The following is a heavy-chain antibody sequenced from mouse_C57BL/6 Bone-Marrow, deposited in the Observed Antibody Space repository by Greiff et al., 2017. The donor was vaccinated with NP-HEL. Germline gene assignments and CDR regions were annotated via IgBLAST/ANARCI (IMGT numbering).Heavy chain of an antibody. CDR3: ARENFGYFDY. CDR2: ISAGGSYT. D-gene: IGHD3-1*01. V-gene: IGHV5-4*01. CDR1: GFTFSSYA. J-gene: IGHJ2*01. Sequence: EVKLLESGGGLVKPGGSLTLSCAASGFTFSSYAMPWVRQTPVQRLEWVATISAGGSYTYYPDNVKGRFTISRDNAKNNLYLQMSHLKSEDTAMYYCARENFGYFDYWGQGTTLTVSS.